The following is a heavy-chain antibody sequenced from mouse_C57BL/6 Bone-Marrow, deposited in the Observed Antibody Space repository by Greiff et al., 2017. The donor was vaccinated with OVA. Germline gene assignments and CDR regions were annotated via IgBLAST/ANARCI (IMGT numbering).Heavy chain of an antibody. J-gene: IGHJ3*01. CDR1: EYEFPSHD. D-gene: IGHD2-4*01. V-gene: IGHV5-2*03. Sequence: EVMLVESGGGLVQPGESLKLSCESNEYEFPSHDMSWVRKTPEQRLELVAAINSDGGSTYYPDTMERRFIISRDNTKKTLYLQMSSLRSEDAALYYCARQGLRREFAYWGQGTLVTVSA. CDR3: ARQGLRREFAY. CDR2: INSDGGST.